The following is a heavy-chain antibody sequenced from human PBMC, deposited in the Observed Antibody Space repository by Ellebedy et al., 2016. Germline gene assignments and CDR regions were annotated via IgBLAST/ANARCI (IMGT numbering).Heavy chain of an antibody. J-gene: IGHJ4*02. Sequence: ASVKVSCKTSGYTFTSYTLHWVRQAPGQRLEWMGWVNTGNGNTGYSQNFQGRVTLTRDTSASTAYMELSSLRFEDTAVYYCTRLETTYWGQGTLITVPS. CDR3: TRLETTY. D-gene: IGHD1-1*01. CDR1: GYTFTSYT. CDR2: VNTGNGNT. V-gene: IGHV1-3*04.